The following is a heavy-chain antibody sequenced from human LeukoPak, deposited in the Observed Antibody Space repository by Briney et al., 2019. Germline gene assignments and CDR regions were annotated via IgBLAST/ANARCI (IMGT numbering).Heavy chain of an antibody. V-gene: IGHV4-4*07. CDR3: ARDQSKGFGEFDWFDP. CDR1: GGSISSYY. CDR2: IYTSGST. Sequence: SETLSLTCTVSGGSISSYYWSWIRQPAGKGLEWIGRIYTSGSTNYNPSLKSRVTISVDTSKNQFSLKLSSVTAADTAVYYCARDQSKGFGEFDWFDPWGQGTLVTVSS. D-gene: IGHD3-10*01. J-gene: IGHJ5*02.